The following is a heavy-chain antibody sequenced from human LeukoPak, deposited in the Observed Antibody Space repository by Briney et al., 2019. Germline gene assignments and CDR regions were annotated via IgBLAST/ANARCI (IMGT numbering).Heavy chain of an antibody. CDR3: ARGLDIVVVPAAALYFDY. V-gene: IGHV4-34*01. CDR2: INHSGST. Sequence: SETLSLTCAVHGGSFSDYYWSWVRQPPGKGLEWIGEINHSGSTNYNPSLKRRVTISVDTSKNQFSLKLSSVTAADTAVYYCARGLDIVVVPAAALYFDYWGQGTLVTVSS. CDR1: GGSFSDYY. J-gene: IGHJ4*02. D-gene: IGHD2-2*03.